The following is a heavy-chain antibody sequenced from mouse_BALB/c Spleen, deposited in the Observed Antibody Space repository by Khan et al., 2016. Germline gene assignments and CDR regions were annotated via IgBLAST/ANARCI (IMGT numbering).Heavy chain of an antibody. J-gene: IGHJ2*01. D-gene: IGHD2-1*01. V-gene: IGHV1-15*01. CDR3: TRKGIFYGNYDFDA. Sequence: QVQLQQSGAELVRPGASVTLSCKASGYTFSDYEMHWVKQTPVHGLEWIGAIDPETGGTAYNQKFKGKATLTAGRSSSTAYMELRSLTSEDSAVYNGTRKGIFYGNYDFDAWGQGTTLTVSS. CDR2: IDPETGGT. CDR1: GYTFSDYE.